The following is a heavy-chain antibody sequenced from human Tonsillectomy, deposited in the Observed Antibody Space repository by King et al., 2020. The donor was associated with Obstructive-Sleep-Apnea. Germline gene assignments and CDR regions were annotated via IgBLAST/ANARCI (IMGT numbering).Heavy chain of an antibody. D-gene: IGHD4-11*01. Sequence: VQLQQSRAGLLKPSETLSLTCSVYGESFSGYYWTWIRQSPGKGLEWIGEINHSGHRYYNPSLKSRVTTSVDTSKKQFSLKLKSVTAADTAIYYCARTRLYSKYDPFDIWGQGTMVTVSS. J-gene: IGHJ3*02. CDR3: ARTRLYSKYDPFDI. V-gene: IGHV4-34*01. CDR1: GESFSGYY. CDR2: INHSGHR.